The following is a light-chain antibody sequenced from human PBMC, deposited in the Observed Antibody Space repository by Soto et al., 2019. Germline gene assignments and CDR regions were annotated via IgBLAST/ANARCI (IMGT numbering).Light chain of an antibody. Sequence: IVMTQSPGTLSLSPGERATLSCRASQSVTSNYLAWYQQKPGQAHRLLIYGVSSRATGVPDRFSGSGSGTDFTLTIRRLEPEDFAVYYCQQCTDWPLTFGQGTKVDIK. CDR2: GVS. J-gene: IGKJ1*01. V-gene: IGKV3-20*01. CDR3: QQCTDWPLT. CDR1: QSVTSNY.